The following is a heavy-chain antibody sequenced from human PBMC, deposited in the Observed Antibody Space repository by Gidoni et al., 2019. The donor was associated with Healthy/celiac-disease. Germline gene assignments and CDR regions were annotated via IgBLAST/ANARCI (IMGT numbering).Heavy chain of an antibody. J-gene: IGHJ4*02. CDR1: GGSISSSSYY. Sequence: QLQLQESGPGLVKPSETLSLTCTVSGGSISSSSYYWGWIRQPPGKGLEWIGSIYYSGSTYYNPSLKSRVTISVDTSKNQFSLKLSSVTAADTAVYYCARHSTYYDFWSGRQVEIDYWGQGTLVSVSS. D-gene: IGHD3-3*01. CDR2: IYYSGST. CDR3: ARHSTYYDFWSGRQVEIDY. V-gene: IGHV4-39*01.